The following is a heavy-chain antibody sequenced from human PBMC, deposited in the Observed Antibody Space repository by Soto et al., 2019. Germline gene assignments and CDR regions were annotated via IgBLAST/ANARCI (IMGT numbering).Heavy chain of an antibody. V-gene: IGHV1-69*13. D-gene: IGHD3-22*01. CDR1: GYTFTTHN. J-gene: IGHJ4*02. Sequence: SVKVSCKASGYTFTTHNINWVRQAPGQGLEWMGGIIPIFGTANYAQKFQGRVTITADESTSTAYMELSSLRSEHTAVYYCAMMLDYYDSSRYSYFAYRSRGALVAVSS. CDR2: IIPIFGTA. CDR3: AMMLDYYDSSRYSYFAY.